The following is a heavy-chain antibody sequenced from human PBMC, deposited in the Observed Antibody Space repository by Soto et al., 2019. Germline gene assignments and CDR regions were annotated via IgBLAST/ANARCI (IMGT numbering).Heavy chain of an antibody. CDR3: ARRAETNGWNGFGADKYYFDF. D-gene: IGHD1-1*01. V-gene: IGHV1-8*01. J-gene: IGHJ4*02. Sequence: ASVKVSCKASGYTFTSYDIYWVRQATGQGLEWMGWLNPNTGDSGYAQKFQGRITVTSDTSINTVHMELSSLRSEDTAVYYCARRAETNGWNGFGADKYYFDFWGQGTLVTAPQ. CDR1: GYTFTSYD. CDR2: LNPNTGDS.